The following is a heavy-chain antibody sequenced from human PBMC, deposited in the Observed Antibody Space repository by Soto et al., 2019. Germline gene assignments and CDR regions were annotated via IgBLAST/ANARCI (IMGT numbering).Heavy chain of an antibody. D-gene: IGHD3-22*01. J-gene: IGHJ4*02. V-gene: IGHV3-21*01. CDR1: GFTFSSYS. Sequence: GGSLRLSCAASGFTFSSYSMNWVRQAPGKGLEWVSSISSSSSYIYYADSVKGRFTISRDNAKNSLYLQMNSLRAEDTAVYYGARDTPMNYDSSGYYSGDFDYWGQGTLVTVSS. CDR3: ARDTPMNYDSSGYYSGDFDY. CDR2: ISSSSSYI.